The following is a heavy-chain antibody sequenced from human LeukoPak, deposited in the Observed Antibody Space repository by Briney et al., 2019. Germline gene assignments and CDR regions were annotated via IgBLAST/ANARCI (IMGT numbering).Heavy chain of an antibody. CDR2: INHSGST. J-gene: IGHJ6*02. Sequence: PSETLSLTCAVYGGSFSGYYWSWIRQPPGKGLEWIGEINHSGSTNYNPSLKSRVTISVDTSKNQFSLKLSSVTAADTAVYYCARHGRDFWSGYYFSYYYYGMDVWGQGTTVTVSS. CDR3: ARHGRDFWSGYYFSYYYYGMDV. CDR1: GGSFSGYY. V-gene: IGHV4-34*01. D-gene: IGHD3-3*01.